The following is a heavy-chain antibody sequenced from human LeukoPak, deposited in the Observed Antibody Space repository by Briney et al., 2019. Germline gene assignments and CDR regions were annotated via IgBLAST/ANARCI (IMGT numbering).Heavy chain of an antibody. D-gene: IGHD5-12*01. CDR1: GVTFSGYS. Sequence: GGSLRLSCAASGVTFSGYSMNWVRQAPGKGLEWVSVIYSGGSTYYADSVKGRFTISRDNSKNTLYLQMNSLRAEDTAVYYCARVGSGYDLDYWGQGTLVTVSS. CDR2: IYSGGST. J-gene: IGHJ4*02. CDR3: ARVGSGYDLDY. V-gene: IGHV3-53*01.